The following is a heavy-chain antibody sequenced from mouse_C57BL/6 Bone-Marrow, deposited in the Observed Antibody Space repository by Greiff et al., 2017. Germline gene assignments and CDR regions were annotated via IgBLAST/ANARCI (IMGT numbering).Heavy chain of an antibody. D-gene: IGHD3-2*02. CDR3: ARVDRGRSGQAWFAY. V-gene: IGHV7-1*01. CDR2: SSNKANDYTT. J-gene: IGHJ3*01. Sequence: EVNVVESGGGLVQSGRSLRLSCATSGFTFSAFYMEWVRQAPGKGLEWIAASSNKANDYTTEYSASVKGRFIVSRDTSQSILYLQMNALRAEDTAIYYCARVDRGRSGQAWFAYWGKGTLVTVSA. CDR1: GFTFSAFY.